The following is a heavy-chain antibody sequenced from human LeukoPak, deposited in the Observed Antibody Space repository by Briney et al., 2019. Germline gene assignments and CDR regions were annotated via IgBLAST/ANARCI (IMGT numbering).Heavy chain of an antibody. CDR3: TEFYFDRSGYADY. CDR1: GGSISSSSFY. J-gene: IGHJ4*02. V-gene: IGHV4-39*01. D-gene: IGHD3-22*01. Sequence: SETLSLTCTVSGGSISSSSFYWGWIRQPPGKGLEWIGSIYYRGSTYYNPSLKSRVTISVDMSENQVSLKLRSVTAADTAVYYCTEFYFDRSGYADYWGQGTLVTVSS. CDR2: IYYRGST.